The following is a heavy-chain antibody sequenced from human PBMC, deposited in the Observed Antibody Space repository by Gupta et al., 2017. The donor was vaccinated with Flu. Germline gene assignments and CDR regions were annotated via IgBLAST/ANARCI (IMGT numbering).Heavy chain of an antibody. CDR1: GFTFSTYG. Sequence: QVQLVESGGGVVQPGRSLRLSCAASGFTFSTYGMHWVRQAPGKGLEWVAVIWYDGSNKYYADSVKGRFTISRDNSKNTLYLQMNSLRAEDTAVYYRARETRTYAGKIDYWGQGTLVTVSS. CDR3: ARETRTYAGKIDY. D-gene: IGHD2-8*01. V-gene: IGHV3-33*01. J-gene: IGHJ4*02. CDR2: IWYDGSNK.